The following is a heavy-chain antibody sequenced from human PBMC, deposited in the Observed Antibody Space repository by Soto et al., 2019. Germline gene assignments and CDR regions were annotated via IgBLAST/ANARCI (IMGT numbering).Heavy chain of an antibody. Sequence: ASVKVSCKASGYTFTGYYMHWVRQAPGQGLEWMGWINPNSGGTNYAQKFQGRVTMAGDTSISTAYMELSRLRSDDTAVYYCARTHYYDSSGYGMDVWGQGTTVTVSS. V-gene: IGHV1-2*02. CDR3: ARTHYYDSSGYGMDV. CDR1: GYTFTGYY. J-gene: IGHJ6*02. CDR2: INPNSGGT. D-gene: IGHD3-22*01.